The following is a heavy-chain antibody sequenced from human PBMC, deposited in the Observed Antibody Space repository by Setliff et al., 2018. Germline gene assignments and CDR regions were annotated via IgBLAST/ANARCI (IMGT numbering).Heavy chain of an antibody. CDR2: TIPIFGST. Sequence: SVKVSCKASGGTFSSYGISWVRQAPGQGLERMGGTIPIFGSTNYAQKFQDRVTIITDESTSTAYMELRSLRTEDTAVYYCAREGADTRSSTDYRYYMDVWGKGTTVTVSS. CDR3: AREGADTRSSTDYRYYMDV. V-gene: IGHV1-69*05. J-gene: IGHJ6*03. D-gene: IGHD6-25*01. CDR1: GGTFSSYG.